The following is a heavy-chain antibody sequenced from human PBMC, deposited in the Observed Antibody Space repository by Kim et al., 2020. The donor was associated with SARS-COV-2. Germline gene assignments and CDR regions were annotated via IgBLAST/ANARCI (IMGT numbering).Heavy chain of an antibody. V-gene: IGHV3-30*04. CDR2: ISYDGSNK. J-gene: IGHJ4*01. CDR1: GFTFSSYA. CDR3: ARNYYDSSGYYYPCDY. D-gene: IGHD3-22*01. Sequence: GALRLSCAASGFTFSSYAMHWVRQAPGKGLEWVAVISYDGSNKYYADSVKGRFTISRDNSKNTLYLQMNSLRAEDTAVYYCARNYYDSSGYYYPCDYWG.